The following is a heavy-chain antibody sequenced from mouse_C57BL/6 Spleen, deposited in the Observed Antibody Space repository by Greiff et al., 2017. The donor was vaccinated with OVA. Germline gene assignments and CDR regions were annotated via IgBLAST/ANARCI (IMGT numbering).Heavy chain of an antibody. CDR3: ARYPRISNYFDY. CDR1: GFTFTDYY. Sequence: EVQLVESGGGLVQPGGSLSLSCAASGFTFTDYYMSWVRQPPGKALAWLCFIRNKANGYTTEYSASVKGRFTIYRDKSQSILYLQMNALRSEDSATYYCARYPRISNYFDYWGQGTSGTVSS. V-gene: IGHV7-3*01. J-gene: IGHJ4*01. D-gene: IGHD2-1*01. CDR2: IRNKANGYTT.